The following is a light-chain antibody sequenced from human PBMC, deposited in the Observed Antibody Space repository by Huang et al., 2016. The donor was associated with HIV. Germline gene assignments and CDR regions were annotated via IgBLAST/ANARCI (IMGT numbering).Light chain of an antibody. V-gene: IGKV1-39*01. J-gene: IGKJ1*01. Sequence: DIQMTQSPPSLSASVGDRVTFTCRANQTISKSLNWYQQKHGRAPKLLIYTASTLESGVPSRFSGSGSGSRFTLNITNLQPEDFATYYCQQSFSVPRTFG. CDR3: QQSFSVPRT. CDR1: QTISKS. CDR2: TAS.